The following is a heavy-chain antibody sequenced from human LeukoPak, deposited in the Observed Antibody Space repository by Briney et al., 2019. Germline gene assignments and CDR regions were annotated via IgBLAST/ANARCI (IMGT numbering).Heavy chain of an antibody. J-gene: IGHJ2*01. CDR1: GGTFSSYA. D-gene: IGHD3-22*01. CDR2: IIPIFGTA. Sequence: SSVKVSCKASGGTFSSYAISWVRQAPGRGLEWMGGIIPIFGTANYAQKFQGRVTITTDVSTSTAYMELSSLRSEDTAVYYCARDVNSSGLYYWYFDLWGRGTLVTVSS. V-gene: IGHV1-69*05. CDR3: ARDVNSSGLYYWYFDL.